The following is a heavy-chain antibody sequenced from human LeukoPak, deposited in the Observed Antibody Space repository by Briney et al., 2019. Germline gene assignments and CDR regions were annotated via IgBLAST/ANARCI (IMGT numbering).Heavy chain of an antibody. CDR1: GFTIRSYA. CDR3: ARGRRSGLEWLPSYYYYYMDV. Sequence: KSGGALRLSCAVSGFTIRSYALNWLRQAPGKGLEWIGEINHSGSTNYNPSIKSRVTISVDTSKNQFSLKLSSVTAADTAVYYCARGRRSGLEWLPSYYYYYMDVWGKGTTVTVSS. CDR2: INHSGST. D-gene: IGHD3-3*01. J-gene: IGHJ6*03. V-gene: IGHV4-34*01.